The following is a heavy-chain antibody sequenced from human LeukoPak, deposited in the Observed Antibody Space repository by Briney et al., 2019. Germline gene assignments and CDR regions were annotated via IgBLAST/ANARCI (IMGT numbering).Heavy chain of an antibody. V-gene: IGHV3-21*01. CDR1: EFTFSSYE. CDR2: ISSSSTYI. D-gene: IGHD1-26*01. J-gene: IGHJ4*02. Sequence: PGGSLRLSCAASEFTFSSYEMNWVRQAPGKGLEWVSSISSSSTYIYYADSVRGRFTISRDNAKNSLYLQMNSLRAEDTAVYYCAREGSGSYYEGGFGYWGQGTLVTVSS. CDR3: AREGSGSYYEGGFGY.